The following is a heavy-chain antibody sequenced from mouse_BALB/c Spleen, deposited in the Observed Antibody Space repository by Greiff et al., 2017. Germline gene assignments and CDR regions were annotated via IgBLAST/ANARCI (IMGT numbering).Heavy chain of an antibody. CDR1: GFTFSSYT. V-gene: IGHV5-6-4*01. J-gene: IGHJ2*01. CDR2: ISSGGSYT. Sequence: EVKVVESGGGLVKPGGSLKLSCAASGFTFSSYTMSWVRQTPEKRLEWVATISSGGSYTYYPDSVKGRFTISRDNAKNTLYLQMSSLKSEDTAMYYCTRIYYGNYNYFDYWGQGTTLTVSS. D-gene: IGHD2-1*01. CDR3: TRIYYGNYNYFDY.